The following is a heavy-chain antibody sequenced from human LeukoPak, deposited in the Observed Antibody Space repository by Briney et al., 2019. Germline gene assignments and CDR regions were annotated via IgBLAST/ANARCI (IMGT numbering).Heavy chain of an antibody. Sequence: GGSLRLSCAASGFTFSSYAMSWVRQAPGKGVEWVSYISSSGNTIYYADSVKGRFTVSRDNAKNSLFLQMNGLRAEDRAIYYCARERIYGDYFDYWGQGALVTVSS. J-gene: IGHJ4*02. CDR2: ISSSGNTI. CDR1: GFTFSSYA. D-gene: IGHD4-17*01. CDR3: ARERIYGDYFDY. V-gene: IGHV3-48*03.